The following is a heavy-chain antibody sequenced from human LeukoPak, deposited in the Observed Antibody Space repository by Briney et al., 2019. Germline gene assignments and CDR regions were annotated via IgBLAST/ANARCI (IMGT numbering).Heavy chain of an antibody. V-gene: IGHV5-51*01. Sequence: GKSLKISCKGSGYTFSSSWIGWVRQMPGKGLEWMGIIYPGDSDTRYSPSFQGQVTISADKSINTAYLQWSSLKATDTGIYYCARQYGRPFDYWGQGTLVTVSS. CDR3: ARQYGRPFDY. CDR2: IYPGDSDT. J-gene: IGHJ4*02. CDR1: GYTFSSSW. D-gene: IGHD4-17*01.